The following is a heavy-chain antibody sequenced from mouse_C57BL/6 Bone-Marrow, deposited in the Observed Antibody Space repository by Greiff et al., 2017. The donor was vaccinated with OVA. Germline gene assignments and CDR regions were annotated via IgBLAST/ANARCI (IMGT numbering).Heavy chain of an antibody. Sequence: LQESGPGLVQPSQSLSITCTVSGFSLTSYGVHWVRQSPGKGLEWLGVIWSGGSTDYNAAFISRLSISKDNSKSQVFFKMNSLQADDTAIYYCARRATMVTAHYYAMDYWGQGTSVTVSS. J-gene: IGHJ4*01. CDR1: GFSLTSYG. CDR2: IWSGGST. V-gene: IGHV2-2*01. CDR3: ARRATMVTAHYYAMDY. D-gene: IGHD2-2*01.